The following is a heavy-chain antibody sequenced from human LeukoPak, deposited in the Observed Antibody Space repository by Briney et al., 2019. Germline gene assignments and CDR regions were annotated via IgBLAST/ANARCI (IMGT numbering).Heavy chain of an antibody. D-gene: IGHD3-22*01. J-gene: IGHJ5*02. CDR3: ARDPLDSSGLMNWFDP. Sequence: PGGSLRLSCAASGFTFSIYALHWVRQAPGKGLEWVAVTSYDESKKYYADSVKGRFTISRDNSKNTLYLQMNSLRTEDTAVYYCARDPLDSSGLMNWFDPWGQGTLVTVSS. CDR2: TSYDESKK. CDR1: GFTFSIYA. V-gene: IGHV3-30*04.